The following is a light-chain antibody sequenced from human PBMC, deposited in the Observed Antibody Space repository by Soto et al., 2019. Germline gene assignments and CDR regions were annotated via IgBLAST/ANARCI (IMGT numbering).Light chain of an antibody. Sequence: DIVMTQPPDSLAVSLGERTTINCKSSQSVXSTSKKKNCVGWYQRKPGQPPKVIISWASTRESGVPDRFSGSGAGTDFTLTISSLQSEDVAVYYCQQYYTTPLTFGGGTKVDI. V-gene: IGKV4-1*01. CDR1: QSVXSTSKKKNC. CDR3: QQYYTTPLT. CDR2: WAS. J-gene: IGKJ4*01.